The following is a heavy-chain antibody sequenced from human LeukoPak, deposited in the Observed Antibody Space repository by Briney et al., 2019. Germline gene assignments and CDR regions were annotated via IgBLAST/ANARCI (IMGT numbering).Heavy chain of an antibody. CDR1: GFIFSSYG. D-gene: IGHD6-19*01. CDR3: ATVASHDQWLVEYLQN. CDR2: ISGSGGST. V-gene: IGHV3-23*01. J-gene: IGHJ1*01. Sequence: PGGSLRLSCAASGFIFSSYGMSWVRQAPGKGLEWVSTISGSGGSTYYAGSVKGRFTISRDNSKNTLYLHVSGLRADDTAIYYCATVASHDQWLVEYLQNWGQGTLVTVST.